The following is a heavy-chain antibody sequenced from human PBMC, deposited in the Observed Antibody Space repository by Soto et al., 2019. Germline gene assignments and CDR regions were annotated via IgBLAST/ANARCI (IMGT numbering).Heavy chain of an antibody. CDR3: ARHPGYYDVLTGYSTYYFDY. Sequence: SETLSLTCTVSSGSISTYCWSWIRQPPGKGLEWIGYIYYRGNTNYNPSFKSRVTISLDTSKNQFSLRLSSVTAADTAVYYCARHPGYYDVLTGYSTYYFDYWGQGTLVTVSS. CDR2: IYYRGNT. CDR1: SGSISTYC. D-gene: IGHD3-9*01. J-gene: IGHJ4*02. V-gene: IGHV4-59*08.